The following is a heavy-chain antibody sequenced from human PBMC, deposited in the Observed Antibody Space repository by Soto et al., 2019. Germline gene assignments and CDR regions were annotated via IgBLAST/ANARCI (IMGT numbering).Heavy chain of an antibody. CDR3: ARGIAVPPADAFDI. D-gene: IGHD6-19*01. CDR2: ISAYNGNT. J-gene: IGHJ3*02. V-gene: IGHV1-18*04. Sequence: DSVKVSCKASGYTFTSYGISWVRQAPGQGLEWMGWISAYNGNTNYAQKLQGRVTMTTDTSTSTAYMELRSLRSDDTAVYYCARGIAVPPADAFDIWGQGTMVTVSS. CDR1: GYTFTSYG.